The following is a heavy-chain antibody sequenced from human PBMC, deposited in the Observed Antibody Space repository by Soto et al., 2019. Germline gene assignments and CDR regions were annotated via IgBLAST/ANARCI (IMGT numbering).Heavy chain of an antibody. Sequence: QVQLVESGGGVVQPGRSLRLSCAASGFTFSSYATHWVRQAPGKGLEWVAVISYDGSNKYYADSVKGRFTISRDNSKNTLYLQMNSLRAEDTAVYYCARDLAAARLVGYFDYWGQGTLVTVSS. J-gene: IGHJ4*02. CDR1: GFTFSSYA. D-gene: IGHD6-6*01. CDR2: ISYDGSNK. V-gene: IGHV3-30-3*01. CDR3: ARDLAAARLVGYFDY.